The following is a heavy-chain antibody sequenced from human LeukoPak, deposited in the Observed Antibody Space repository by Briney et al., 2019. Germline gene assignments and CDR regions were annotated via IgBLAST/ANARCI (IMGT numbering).Heavy chain of an antibody. D-gene: IGHD6-13*01. Sequence: PGGSLRLSCAASGFTFSSYSMNWVRQAPGKGLEWVSSISSSSSYIKYADSVKGRFTISRDNAKNSLYLQMNSLRAEDTAVYYCARTHSSSWFQNAFDIWGQGTMVTVSS. J-gene: IGHJ3*02. CDR2: ISSSSSYI. CDR1: GFTFSSYS. V-gene: IGHV3-21*01. CDR3: ARTHSSSWFQNAFDI.